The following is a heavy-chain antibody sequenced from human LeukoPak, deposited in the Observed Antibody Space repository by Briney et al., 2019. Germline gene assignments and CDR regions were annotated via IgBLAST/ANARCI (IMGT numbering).Heavy chain of an antibody. V-gene: IGHV1-69*04. CDR2: IIPILGIA. CDR1: GGTFSSYA. CDR3: ARATHYYDSSGPHP. Sequence: SVKVSCKASGGTFSSYAISWVRQAPGQGLEWMGRIIPILGIANYAQKFQGRVTITADKSTSTAYMELSSLRSEDTAVYYCARATHYYDSSGPHPWGQGTLVTVSS. J-gene: IGHJ5*02. D-gene: IGHD3-22*01.